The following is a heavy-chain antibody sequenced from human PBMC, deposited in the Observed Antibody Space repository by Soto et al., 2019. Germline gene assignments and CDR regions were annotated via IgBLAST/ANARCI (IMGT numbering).Heavy chain of an antibody. CDR3: ARDYSDSSGYYSGLDY. Sequence: TGGSLRLSCAASGFTFSSYSMNWVRQAPGKGLEWVSYISSSSTIYYADSVKGRFTISRDNAKNSLYLQMNSLRAEDTAVYYCARDYSDSSGYYSGLDYWGQGTLVTVSS. V-gene: IGHV3-48*01. J-gene: IGHJ4*02. CDR2: ISSSSTI. D-gene: IGHD3-22*01. CDR1: GFTFSSYS.